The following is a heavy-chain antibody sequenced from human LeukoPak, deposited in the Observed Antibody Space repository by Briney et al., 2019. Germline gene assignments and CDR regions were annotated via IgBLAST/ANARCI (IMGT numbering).Heavy chain of an antibody. CDR1: GYTFTSYG. CDR2: ISAYNGNT. J-gene: IGHJ6*02. CDR3: TRLGCCTNGVCYTLHCYYGMDV. V-gene: IGHV1-18*01. D-gene: IGHD2-8*01. Sequence: ASVKVSCTASGYTFTSYGISWVRPAPGQGLEWMGWISAYNGNTNYAQKLQGRVTMTTDTSTSTAYMELRSLRSDDTAVYYCTRLGCCTNGVCYTLHCYYGMDVWGQGTTVTVSS.